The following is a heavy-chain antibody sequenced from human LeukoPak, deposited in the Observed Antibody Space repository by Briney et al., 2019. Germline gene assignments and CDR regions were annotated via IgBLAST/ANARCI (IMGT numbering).Heavy chain of an antibody. CDR2: MNSNSGNT. D-gene: IGHD5-24*01. V-gene: IGHV1-8*03. CDR3: ARERDGYNSGNYFDY. J-gene: IGHJ4*02. Sequence: ASVKVSCKASGYTFTSYDINWVRQATGQGLEWMGWMNSNSGNTGYAQKFQGRVTITRNTSISTAYMELSSLRSEDTVVYYCARERDGYNSGNYFDYWGQGTLVTVSS. CDR1: GYTFTSYD.